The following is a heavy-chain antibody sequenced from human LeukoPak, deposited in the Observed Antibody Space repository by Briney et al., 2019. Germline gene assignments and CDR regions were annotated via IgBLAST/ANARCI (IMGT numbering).Heavy chain of an antibody. D-gene: IGHD3-10*01. Sequence: PSETLSLTCAVSGYSISSGYYWGWIRQPPGKGLEWIGSIYHSGSTYYSPSLKSRVTISVDTSKNQFSLKLSSVTAADTAVYYCARDFGESYREGYFDLWGRGTLVTVSS. V-gene: IGHV4-38-2*02. CDR3: ARDFGESYREGYFDL. J-gene: IGHJ2*01. CDR2: IYHSGST. CDR1: GYSISSGYY.